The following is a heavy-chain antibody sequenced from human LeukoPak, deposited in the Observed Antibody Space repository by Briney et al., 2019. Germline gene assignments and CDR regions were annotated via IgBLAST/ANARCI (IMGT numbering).Heavy chain of an antibody. D-gene: IGHD3-10*01. CDR3: ARSLAGSGSHYMVPDY. J-gene: IGHJ4*02. V-gene: IGHV3-30*04. CDR1: GFTFSSYA. CDR2: ISYDGSNK. Sequence: GGSLRLSCVASGFTFSSYAMHWVRQAPGKGLEWVAVISYDGSNKYYADSVKGRFTISRDNSKNTLYLQMNSLRAEDTAVYYCARSLAGSGSHYMVPDYWGQGTLVTVSS.